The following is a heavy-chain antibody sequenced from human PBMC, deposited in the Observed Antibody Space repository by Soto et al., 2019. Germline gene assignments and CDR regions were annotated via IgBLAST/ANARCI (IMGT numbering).Heavy chain of an antibody. V-gene: IGHV1-3*01. Sequence: RASVKVSCKASGYTFTSYAMHWVRQAPGQRLEWMGWINAGNGNTKYSQKFQGRVTITRDTSASTAYMELSSLRSEDTAVYYCARDLRDIVLMVYADYYYGMDVWGQGTTVTVSS. D-gene: IGHD2-8*01. CDR2: INAGNGNT. CDR3: ARDLRDIVLMVYADYYYGMDV. J-gene: IGHJ6*02. CDR1: GYTFTSYA.